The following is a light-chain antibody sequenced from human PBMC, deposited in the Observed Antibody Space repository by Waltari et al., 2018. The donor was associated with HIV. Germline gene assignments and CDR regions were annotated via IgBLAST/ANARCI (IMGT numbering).Light chain of an antibody. CDR3: QQYNNWPPHT. CDR2: GAS. J-gene: IGKJ4*01. V-gene: IGKV3-15*01. Sequence: EIVMTQSPATLSVSPGERVTLCCRASQSVSSNLAWYQQKPGQAPRLLIYGASTRATGIPARVSGSGSGTEFTLTISSLQSEDVAVYYCQQYNNWPPHTFGGGTKVEIK. CDR1: QSVSSN.